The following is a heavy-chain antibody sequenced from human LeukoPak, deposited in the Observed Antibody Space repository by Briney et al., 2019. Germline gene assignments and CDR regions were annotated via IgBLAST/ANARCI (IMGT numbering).Heavy chain of an antibody. Sequence: PGGSLRLSCAASGFTFDDYGMSWVRQAPGKGLEWVSGINWNGGSTGYADSVKGRFTISRDNSKNTLYLQMNSLRAEDTAVYYCAKDWGYGSGSLNWFDPWGQGTLVTVSS. CDR1: GFTFDDYG. J-gene: IGHJ5*02. CDR3: AKDWGYGSGSLNWFDP. V-gene: IGHV3-20*04. CDR2: INWNGGST. D-gene: IGHD3-10*01.